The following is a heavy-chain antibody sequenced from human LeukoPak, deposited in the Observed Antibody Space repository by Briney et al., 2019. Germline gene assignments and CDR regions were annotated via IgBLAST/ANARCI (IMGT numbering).Heavy chain of an antibody. CDR2: ISSSSSYI. CDR3: ARDTALSTQYSGSYYYYGMDV. V-gene: IGHV3-21*01. J-gene: IGHJ6*02. CDR1: GFTFSSYS. Sequence: PGGSLRLSCAASGFTFSSYSMNWVRQAPGKGLEWVSSISSSSSYIYYADSVKGRFTISRDNAKNSLYLQMNSLRAEDTAVYYCARDTALSTQYSGSYYYYGMDVWGQGTTVTVSS. D-gene: IGHD1-26*01.